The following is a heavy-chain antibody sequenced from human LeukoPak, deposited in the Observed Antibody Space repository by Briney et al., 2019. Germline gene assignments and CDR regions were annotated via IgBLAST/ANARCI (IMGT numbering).Heavy chain of an antibody. Sequence: ASVKVSCKASGYTFTSYYMHWVRQAPGQGLEWMGIINPSGGSTSYAQKFQGRVTMTRDTSTSTIYMELSSLRSEGTAVYYCATFHRGIAAAARAEYFQHWGQGTLVTVSS. CDR3: ATFHRGIAAAARAEYFQH. V-gene: IGHV1-46*01. CDR2: INPSGGST. D-gene: IGHD6-13*01. CDR1: GYTFTSYY. J-gene: IGHJ1*01.